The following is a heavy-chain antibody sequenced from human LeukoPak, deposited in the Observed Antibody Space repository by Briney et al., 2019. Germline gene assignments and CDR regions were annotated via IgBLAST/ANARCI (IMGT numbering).Heavy chain of an antibody. CDR2: INAGNGNT. V-gene: IGHV1-3*01. Sequence: ASVKVSCKASGCTFTSYAMHWVRQAPGQRLEWMGWINAGNGNTKYSQKFQGRVTITRDTSASTAYMELSSLRSEDTAVYYCARDRGDIVVVPAAMELDYWGQGTLVTVSS. D-gene: IGHD2-2*01. CDR1: GCTFTSYA. CDR3: ARDRGDIVVVPAAMELDY. J-gene: IGHJ4*02.